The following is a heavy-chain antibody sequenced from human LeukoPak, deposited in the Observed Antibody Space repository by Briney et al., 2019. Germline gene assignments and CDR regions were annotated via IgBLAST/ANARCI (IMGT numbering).Heavy chain of an antibody. Sequence: ASVKVSCKASGGTFSSYAISWVRQAPGQGLEWMGGIIPIFGTANYAQKFQGRVTITADESTSTAYMELSSLRSEDTAVYYCARGVVPAAIYYYYYMDVWGKGTTVTVSS. CDR2: IIPIFGTA. CDR1: GGTFSSYA. J-gene: IGHJ6*03. V-gene: IGHV1-69*13. CDR3: ARGVVPAAIYYYYYMDV. D-gene: IGHD2-2*01.